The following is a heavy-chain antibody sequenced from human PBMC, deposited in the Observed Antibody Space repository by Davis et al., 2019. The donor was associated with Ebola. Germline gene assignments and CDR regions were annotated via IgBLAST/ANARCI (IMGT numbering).Heavy chain of an antibody. D-gene: IGHD1-26*01. CDR3: ARARIVGAVYFDY. CDR2: IYYSGST. Sequence: SETLSLTCTVSGGSISSSSYYWGWIRQPPGKGLEWIGSIYYSGSTYYNPSLKSRVTISVDTSKNQFSLKLSSVTAADTAVYYCARARIVGAVYFDYWGQGTLVTVSS. J-gene: IGHJ4*02. V-gene: IGHV4-39*01. CDR1: GGSISSSSYY.